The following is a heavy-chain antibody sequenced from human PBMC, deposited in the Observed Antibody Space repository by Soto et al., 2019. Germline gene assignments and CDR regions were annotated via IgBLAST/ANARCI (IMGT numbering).Heavy chain of an antibody. CDR3: TTDCDYIWGSYRYTGISCY. D-gene: IGHD3-16*02. J-gene: IGHJ4*02. Sequence: GGSLRLSCAASGFTFSNAWMSWVRQAPGKGLEWVGRIKSKTDGGTTDYAAPVKGRFTISRDDSKNTLYLQMNSLKTEDTAVYYCTTDCDYIWGSYRYTGISCYWGQGTLVTVSS. V-gene: IGHV3-15*01. CDR2: IKSKTDGGTT. CDR1: GFTFSNAW.